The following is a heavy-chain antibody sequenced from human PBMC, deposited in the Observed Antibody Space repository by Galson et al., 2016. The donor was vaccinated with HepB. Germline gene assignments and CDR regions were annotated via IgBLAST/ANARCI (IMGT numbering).Heavy chain of an antibody. CDR2: IQFDGSKK. V-gene: IGHV3-33*01. J-gene: IGHJ5*02. CDR3: ARDLSYGSNWFDP. Sequence: SLRLSCAGSGFTFSSYGMRWVRQAPGKGLEWVAAIQFDGSKKYYGDSVKGRFTISRDDSKNTVYLQMSSLRAEDTAIYFCARDLSYGSNWFDPRGQGTLVTVSS. CDR1: GFTFSSYG. D-gene: IGHD3-16*02.